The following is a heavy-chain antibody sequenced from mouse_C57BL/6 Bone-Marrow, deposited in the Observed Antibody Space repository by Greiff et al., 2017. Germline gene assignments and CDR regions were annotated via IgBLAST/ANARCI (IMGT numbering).Heavy chain of an antibody. CDR2: IYPRSGNT. J-gene: IGHJ2*01. CDR1: GYTFTSYG. Sequence: VQLQQSGAELARPGASVKLSCKASGYTFTSYGISWVKQRTGQGLEWIGEIYPRSGNTYYNEKFKGKATLTADKSSSTAYMELRSLTSEDSAVYFCAREGLYYDGSSYFYYFDYWGQGTTLTVSS. D-gene: IGHD1-1*01. V-gene: IGHV1-81*01. CDR3: AREGLYYDGSSYFYYFDY.